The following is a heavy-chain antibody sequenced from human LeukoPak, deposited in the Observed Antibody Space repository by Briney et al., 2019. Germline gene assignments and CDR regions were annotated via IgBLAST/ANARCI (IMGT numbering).Heavy chain of an antibody. CDR2: INPNSGGT. J-gene: IGHJ1*01. Sequence: ASVKVSCKASGYTFTGYYMHWVRQAPGQGLEWMGLINPNSGGTNYAQKFQGRVTMTRDTSISTAYMELSRLRTDDTAVYYCARSALPEVDFQHWGQGTLVTVSS. CDR1: GYTFTGYY. V-gene: IGHV1-2*02. D-gene: IGHD2-15*01. CDR3: ARSALPEVDFQH.